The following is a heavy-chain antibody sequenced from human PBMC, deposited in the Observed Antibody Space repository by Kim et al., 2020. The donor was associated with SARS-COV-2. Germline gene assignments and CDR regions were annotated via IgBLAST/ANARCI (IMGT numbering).Heavy chain of an antibody. D-gene: IGHD1-26*01. CDR3: ARDGGSYYDVHAFDI. V-gene: IGHV4-4*02. Sequence: QSLKIRVTISVDKAKNQFSLKLSSVTAADTAVYYCARDGGSYYDVHAFDIWGQGTMVTVSS. J-gene: IGHJ3*02.